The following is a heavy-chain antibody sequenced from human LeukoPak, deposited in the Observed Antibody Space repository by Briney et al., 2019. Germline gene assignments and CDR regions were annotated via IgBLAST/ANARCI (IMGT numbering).Heavy chain of an antibody. J-gene: IGHJ4*02. V-gene: IGHV4-59*12. CDR1: GGSISSYY. D-gene: IGHD3-22*01. Sequence: PSETLSLTCTVSGGSISSYYWSWIRQPPGKGLEWIGYIYYSGSTNYNPSLKSRVTISVDTSKNQFSLKLSSVTAADTAVYYCAIYYYDSSGYYHNYWGQGALVTVSS. CDR2: IYYSGST. CDR3: AIYYYDSSGYYHNY.